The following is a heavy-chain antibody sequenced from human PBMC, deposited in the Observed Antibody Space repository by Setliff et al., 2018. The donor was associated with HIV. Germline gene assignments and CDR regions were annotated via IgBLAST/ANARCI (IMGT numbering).Heavy chain of an antibody. J-gene: IGHJ4*01. Sequence: SETLSLTCTVSGGSINTNDYYWAWIRQSPGKGLEWIGSVHFSGSTYFQPSLKRRVTISVDMPKNHFSLNLTSVTAADTAVYYCARGHVVGTSRYFDFWGRGTLVTVSS. CDR3: ARGHVVGTSRYFDF. CDR2: VHFSGST. D-gene: IGHD2-15*01. V-gene: IGHV4-39*02. CDR1: GGSINTNDYY.